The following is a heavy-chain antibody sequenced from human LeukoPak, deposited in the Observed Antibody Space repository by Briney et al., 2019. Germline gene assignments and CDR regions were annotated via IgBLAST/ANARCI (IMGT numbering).Heavy chain of an antibody. CDR2: LSGNGGST. J-gene: IGHJ4*02. V-gene: IGHV3-23*01. D-gene: IGHD2-2*01. CDR3: AKGRYCSSTSCYPDDY. CDR1: GFTFSTYP. Sequence: GGSLSLSCAASGFTFSTYPMTWLRQAPGKGLEWVSTLSGNGGSTYYADSVKGRFTISSDNSTNTLYLRMNSLRTEDTAVYYCAKGRYCSSTSCYPDDYWGQGTLVTVSS.